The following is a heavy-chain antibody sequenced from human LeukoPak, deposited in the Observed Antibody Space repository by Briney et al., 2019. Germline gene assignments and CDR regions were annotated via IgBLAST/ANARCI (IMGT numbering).Heavy chain of an antibody. V-gene: IGHV5-51*01. CDR2: IYPGDSDT. CDR1: GYSFTNYW. CDR3: ARRGPLMHMISHAFDI. J-gene: IGHJ3*02. Sequence: GESLKISCKGSGYSFTNYWIGWVRQMPGKGLEWMGIIYPGDSDTRYSPSFQGQVTISADKSISTAYLQWSSLKASDTAMYYCARRGPLMHMISHAFDIWGQGTMVTVSS. D-gene: IGHD2-21*01.